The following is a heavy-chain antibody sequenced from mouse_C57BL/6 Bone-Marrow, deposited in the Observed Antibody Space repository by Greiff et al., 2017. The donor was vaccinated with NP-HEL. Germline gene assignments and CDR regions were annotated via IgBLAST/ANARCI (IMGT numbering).Heavy chain of an antibody. CDR1: GYAFTNYL. CDR3: ARVDYLYYYAMDY. CDR2: INPGSGGT. D-gene: IGHD2-4*01. V-gene: IGHV1-54*01. Sequence: LVESGAELVRPGTSVKVSCKASGYAFTNYLIEWVKQRPGQGLEWIGVINPGSGGTNYNEKFKGKATLTADKSSSTAYMQLSSLTSEDSAVYFCARVDYLYYYAMDYWGQGTSVTVSS. J-gene: IGHJ4*01.